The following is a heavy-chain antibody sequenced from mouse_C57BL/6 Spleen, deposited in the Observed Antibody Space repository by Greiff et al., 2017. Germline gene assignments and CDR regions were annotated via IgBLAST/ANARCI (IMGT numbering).Heavy chain of an antibody. CDR3: ARHGNWVYFDY. J-gene: IGHJ2*01. V-gene: IGHV5-9*01. CDR1: GFTFSSYT. D-gene: IGHD2-1*01. Sequence: EVHLVESGGGLVKPGGSLTLSCAASGFTFSSYTMSWVRQTPEKRLEWVATISGGGGNTYYPDSVKGRFTISRDNAKNTLYLQMSSLRSEDTALYYCARHGNWVYFDYWGQGTTLTVSS. CDR2: ISGGGGNT.